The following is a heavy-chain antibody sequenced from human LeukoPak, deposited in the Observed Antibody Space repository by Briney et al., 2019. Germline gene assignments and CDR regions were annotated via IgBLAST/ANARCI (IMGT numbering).Heavy chain of an antibody. V-gene: IGHV3-74*01. D-gene: IGHD3-10*01. J-gene: IGHJ4*02. Sequence: GGSLRLSCATSGFTFSNYWMNWVRQVPGKGLMWVSRMSGDGSTTNYADSVKGRFTISRDNAKNTLYLQMNSLRVEDTALYYCARSFSNTVRGVGDSWGQGTLVTVSS. CDR2: MSGDGSTT. CDR3: ARSFSNTVRGVGDS. CDR1: GFTFSNYW.